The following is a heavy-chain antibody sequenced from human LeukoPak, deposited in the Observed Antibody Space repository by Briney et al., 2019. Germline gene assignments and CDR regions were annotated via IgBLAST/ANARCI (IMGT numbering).Heavy chain of an antibody. CDR2: IWYDGSNK. CDR1: GFTFSSYG. CDR3: AKGGSGDNYFDY. D-gene: IGHD2-15*01. Sequence: GGSLRLSCAASGFTFSSYGMHWVRQAPGKGLEWVAVIWYDGSNKYYADSVKGRFTISRDNSKNTLYLQMNSPRAEDTAVYYCAKGGSGDNYFDYWGQGTLVTVSS. V-gene: IGHV3-33*06. J-gene: IGHJ4*02.